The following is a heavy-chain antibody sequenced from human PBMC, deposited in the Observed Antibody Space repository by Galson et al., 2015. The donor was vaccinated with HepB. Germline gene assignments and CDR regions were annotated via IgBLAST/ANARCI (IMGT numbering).Heavy chain of an antibody. CDR2: IRSKAYGGTT. D-gene: IGHD3-10*01. J-gene: IGHJ4*02. CDR1: GFTFGDYA. V-gene: IGHV3-49*04. Sequence: SLRLSCAASGFTFGDYAMSWVRQAPGKGLEWVGFIRSKAYGGTTEYAASVKGRFTISRDDSKSIAYLQMNSLKTEDTAVYYCCTAMAPYYFDYWGQGTLVTVSS. CDR3: CTAMAPYYFDY.